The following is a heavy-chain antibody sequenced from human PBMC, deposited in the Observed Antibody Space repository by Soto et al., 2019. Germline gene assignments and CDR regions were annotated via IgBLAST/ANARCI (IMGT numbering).Heavy chain of an antibody. CDR1: GFTFSSYG. D-gene: IGHD3-10*01. V-gene: IGHV3-30*18. CDR3: AKDMVRGPVYYYYGMDV. CDR2: ISYDGSNK. Sequence: LRLSCAASGFTFSSYGMHWVRQAPGKGLEWVAVISYDGSNKYYADSVKGRFTISRDNSKNTLYLQMNSLRAEDTAVYYCAKDMVRGPVYYYYGMDVWGQGTTVTVSS. J-gene: IGHJ6*02.